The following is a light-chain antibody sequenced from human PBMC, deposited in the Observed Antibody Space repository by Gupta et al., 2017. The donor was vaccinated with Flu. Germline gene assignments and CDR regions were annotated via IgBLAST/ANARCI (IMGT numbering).Light chain of an antibody. V-gene: IGKV1D-16*01. CDR2: AAS. J-gene: IGKJ3*01. Sequence: PSSLAASVGDRVTITCRASQSNSRWLAWYQQKPEKAPKLVLYAASILQSGVPSRVRGSRSGTDFTLTITNLQPEDFASYYCQQYMSYPFTFGPGTTVDIK. CDR1: QSNSRW. CDR3: QQYMSYPFT.